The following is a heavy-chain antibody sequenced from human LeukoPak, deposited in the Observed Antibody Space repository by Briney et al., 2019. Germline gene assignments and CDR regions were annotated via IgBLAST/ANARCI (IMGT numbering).Heavy chain of an antibody. V-gene: IGHV3-30-3*01. CDR1: GFTFSNYA. CDR3: AKVWGPYSSSWYEQGAFDI. Sequence: GGSLRLSCAASGFTFSNYAMHWVRQAPGKGLEGVAIISYDGSNKYYADSVKGRFTISRDNSKNTLYLQMNSLRAEDTAVYYCAKVWGPYSSSWYEQGAFDIWGQGTMVTVSS. CDR2: ISYDGSNK. J-gene: IGHJ3*02. D-gene: IGHD6-13*01.